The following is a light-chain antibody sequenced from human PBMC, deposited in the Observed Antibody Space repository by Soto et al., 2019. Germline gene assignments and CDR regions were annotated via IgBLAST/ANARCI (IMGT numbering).Light chain of an antibody. CDR1: SSNMGRNY. CDR2: AND. J-gene: IGLJ3*02. V-gene: IGLV1-51*01. CDR3: GAWDNSLSVVV. Sequence: QSVLTQPPSVSAAPGQKVTISCSGGSSNMGRNYVAWYQQLPGPANKLLIFANDKRPAGIPDRLSGSRSGTSGTLAITGLQTGDEADYYCGAWDNSLSVVVFGGGTKLTV.